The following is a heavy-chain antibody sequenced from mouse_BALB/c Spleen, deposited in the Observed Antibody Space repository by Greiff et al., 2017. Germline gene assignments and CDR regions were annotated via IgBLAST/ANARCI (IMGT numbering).Heavy chain of an antibody. CDR1: GFSLTSYG. CDR2: IWGDGST. V-gene: IGHV2-3*01. CDR3: AKGNYLSLRRGDYYYAMDY. Sequence: QVQLKQSGPGLVAPSQSLSITCTVSGFSLTSYGVSWVRQPPGKGLEWLGVIWGDGSTNYHSALISRLSISKDNSKSQVFLKLNSLQTDDTATYYCAKGNYLSLRRGDYYYAMDYWGQGTSVTVSS. J-gene: IGHJ4*01. D-gene: IGHD5-5*01.